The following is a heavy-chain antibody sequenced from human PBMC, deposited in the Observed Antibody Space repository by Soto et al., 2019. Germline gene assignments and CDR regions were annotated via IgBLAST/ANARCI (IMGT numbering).Heavy chain of an antibody. V-gene: IGHV3-30*18. D-gene: IGHD1-26*01. CDR2: ISYDGSNK. J-gene: IGHJ4*02. CDR3: AKGVGIDY. CDR1: GFTLGSNG. Sequence: GGSLRLSCAASGFTLGSNGLNWVRQAPGKRLEWVAVISYDGSNKYYADSVKGRFTISRDNSKNTLYLQMNSLRAEDTAVYYCAKGVGIDYWGQGTLVTVSS.